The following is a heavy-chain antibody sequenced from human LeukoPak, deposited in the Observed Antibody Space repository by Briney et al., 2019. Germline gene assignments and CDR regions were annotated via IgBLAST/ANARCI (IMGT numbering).Heavy chain of an antibody. CDR1: GFTFTNYA. CDR3: AKYSAYYDFWSGYWTIDY. D-gene: IGHD3-3*01. CDR2: ISGSGGST. J-gene: IGHJ4*02. V-gene: IGHV3-23*01. Sequence: GGSLRLSCAASGFTFTNYAMSWVRQAPGKGLEWVSAISGSGGSTYYADSVKGRFTISRDNSKNTLYLQMNSLRAEDTAVYYCAKYSAYYDFWSGYWTIDYWGQGTLVTVSS.